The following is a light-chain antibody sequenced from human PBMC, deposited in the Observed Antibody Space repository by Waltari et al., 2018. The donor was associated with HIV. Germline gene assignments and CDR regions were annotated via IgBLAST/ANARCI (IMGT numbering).Light chain of an antibody. Sequence: DIQITQSPSTLSASVGNNVTISCRPSQFINNWLAWYQQKPGQAPKLLIYKASTLESGVPSRFSGGGSGTDFTLTISSLQPDDFATYFCQQYHSYSSFGPGTIVDMK. J-gene: IGKJ3*01. V-gene: IGKV1-5*03. CDR1: QFINNW. CDR3: QQYHSYSS. CDR2: KAS.